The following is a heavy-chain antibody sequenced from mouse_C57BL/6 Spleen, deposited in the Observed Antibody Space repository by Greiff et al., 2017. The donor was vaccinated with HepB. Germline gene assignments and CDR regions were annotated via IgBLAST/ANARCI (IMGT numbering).Heavy chain of an antibody. CDR2: IHPNSGST. J-gene: IGHJ2*01. V-gene: IGHV1-64*01. CDR1: GYTFTSYW. Sequence: QVQLQQPGAELVKPGASVKLSCKASGYTFTSYWMHWVKQRPGQGLEWIGMIHPNSGSTNYNEKFKSKATLTVDKSSSTAYMQLSSLTSEDSAVYYWAREDTTDYVDYWGQGTTLTVSS. CDR3: AREDTTDYVDY. D-gene: IGHD1-1*01.